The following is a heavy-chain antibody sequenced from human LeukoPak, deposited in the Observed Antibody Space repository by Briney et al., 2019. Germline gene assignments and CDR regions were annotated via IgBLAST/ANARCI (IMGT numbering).Heavy chain of an antibody. CDR1: GFTFSSYS. CDR2: ISSSSSTI. V-gene: IGHV3-48*01. Sequence: GGSLRLSCAASGFTFSSYSMNSVRQAPGKGLEWVSYISSSSSTIYYADSVKGRFTISRDKAKSSLYLQMNSLRAEDTAVYYCARDVLYCSGGSCYPYYFDYWGQGTLVTVSS. D-gene: IGHD2-15*01. J-gene: IGHJ4*02. CDR3: ARDVLYCSGGSCYPYYFDY.